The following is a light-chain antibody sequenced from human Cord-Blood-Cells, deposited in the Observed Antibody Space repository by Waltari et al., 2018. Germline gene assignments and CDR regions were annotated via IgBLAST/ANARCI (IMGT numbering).Light chain of an antibody. CDR1: SSNIGAGYD. CDR2: GTS. J-gene: IGLJ2*01. CDR3: QSYDSSLSGTV. Sequence: QSVLTQPPSVSGAPGQRVTISCTGSSSNIGAGYDVHWYQQIPGKAPKLLIYGTSNRPSGVPDRFSGSKSGTSASLAITALQAEDEADYYCQSYDSSLSGTVFGGGTKLTVL. V-gene: IGLV1-40*01.